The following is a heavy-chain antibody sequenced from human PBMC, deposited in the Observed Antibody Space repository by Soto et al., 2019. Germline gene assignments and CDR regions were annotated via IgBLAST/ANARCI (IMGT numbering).Heavy chain of an antibody. D-gene: IGHD3-9*01. J-gene: IGHJ6*02. CDR3: ARRDQEDILTGYYYYYYGMDV. CDR1: GGTVGSYA. Sequence: SVKVSCKASGGTVGSYAMSWVRQEPGQGLEWKGGIIPIFGTANYAQKFQGRVTITADESTSTAYMELSSLRSEDTAVYYCARRDQEDILTGYYYYYYGMDVWGQGTTVTVSS. V-gene: IGHV1-69*13. CDR2: IIPIFGTA.